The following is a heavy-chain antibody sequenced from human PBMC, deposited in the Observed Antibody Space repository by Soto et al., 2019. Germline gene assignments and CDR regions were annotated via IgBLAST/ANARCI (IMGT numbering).Heavy chain of an antibody. J-gene: IGHJ4*02. V-gene: IGHV4-39*01. CDR1: GGSISSSSYY. CDR2: IYYSGST. Sequence: SETLSLTCTVSGGSISSSSYYWGWIRQPPGKGLEWIGSIYYSGSTYYNPSLKSRVTISVDTSKNQFSLKLSSVTAADTAVYYCARQGVRAVVVAATDPPTDGFDYWGQGTLVTVSS. CDR3: ARQGVRAVVVAATDPPTDGFDY. D-gene: IGHD2-15*01.